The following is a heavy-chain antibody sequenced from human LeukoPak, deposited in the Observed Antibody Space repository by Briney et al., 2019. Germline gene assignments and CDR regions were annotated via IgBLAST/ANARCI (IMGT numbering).Heavy chain of an antibody. CDR2: IYHSGST. Sequence: MTSETLSLTCAVSGGSISSSNWWSWARQPPGKGLEWIGEIYHSGSTNYNPSLKSRVTISVDKSKNQFSLKLSSVTAADTAVYYCARGYSSGWYYFDYWGQGTLVTVSS. CDR1: GGSISSSNW. CDR3: ARGYSSGWYYFDY. J-gene: IGHJ4*02. V-gene: IGHV4-4*02. D-gene: IGHD6-19*01.